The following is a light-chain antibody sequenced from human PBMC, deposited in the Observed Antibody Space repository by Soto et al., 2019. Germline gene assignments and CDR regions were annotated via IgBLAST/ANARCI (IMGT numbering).Light chain of an antibody. Sequence: QSALTQPASVSGSPGQSITISCTGTSGDIGSYNRVSWYQQHPGKAPKLIIYEVTDRPSGVSNRFSGSKSGNTASLTISGLQAEDEADYYCQTWGTGIQVFGGGTKLTVL. CDR3: QTWGTGIQV. CDR2: EVT. CDR1: SGDIGSYNR. J-gene: IGLJ3*02. V-gene: IGLV2-14*01.